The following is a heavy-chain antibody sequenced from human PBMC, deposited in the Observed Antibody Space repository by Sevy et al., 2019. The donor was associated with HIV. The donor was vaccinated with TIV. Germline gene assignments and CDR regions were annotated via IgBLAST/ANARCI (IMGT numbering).Heavy chain of an antibody. D-gene: IGHD6-13*01. CDR3: ARDRTRSSSWYFDP. V-gene: IGHV4-31*03. CDR2: IYYSGST. Sequence: SETLSLTCTVSGGSISSGGYYWSWIRQHPGKGLEWIGYIYYSGSTYYNPSLKSRVTISVDTSKNQFSLKLSSVTAADTAVYYCARDRTRSSSWYFDPWGRGTLVTVSS. J-gene: IGHJ2*01. CDR1: GGSISSGGYY.